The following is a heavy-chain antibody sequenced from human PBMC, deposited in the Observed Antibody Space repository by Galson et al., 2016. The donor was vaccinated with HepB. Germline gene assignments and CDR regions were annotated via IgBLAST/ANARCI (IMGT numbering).Heavy chain of an antibody. D-gene: IGHD6-13*01. CDR2: IYYSGST. CDR1: GGSISSYY. V-gene: IGHV4-59*01. CDR3: ARGSPGQSSSWLNFDY. Sequence: SETLSLTCVVSGGSISSYYWNWIRRPPGKGLEWIAYIYYSGSTNSNPSLKSRVTISVDTSKNQFSLKLSSVTAADTAVYYCARGSPGQSSSWLNFDYWGQGTLVTVSS. J-gene: IGHJ4*02.